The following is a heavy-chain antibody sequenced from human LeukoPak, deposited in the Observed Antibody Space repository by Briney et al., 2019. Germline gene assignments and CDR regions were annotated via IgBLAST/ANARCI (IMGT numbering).Heavy chain of an antibody. D-gene: IGHD3-10*01. J-gene: IGHJ4*01. Sequence: SETLSLTCTVSGASISSYYWSWIRRPPGKGLEWIGYIYSSGSTNHNPSLRSRVTISVDTSKNQFSLKLSSVTAADTAVYYCARLGGSGSYWIFDYWGQGTPVTVSA. CDR2: IYSSGST. V-gene: IGHV4-59*01. CDR3: ARLGGSGSYWIFDY. CDR1: GASISSYY.